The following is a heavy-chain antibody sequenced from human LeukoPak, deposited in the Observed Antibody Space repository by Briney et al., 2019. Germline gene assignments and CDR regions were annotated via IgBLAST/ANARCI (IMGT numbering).Heavy chain of an antibody. CDR2: INHSGST. CDR1: GGSFSGYY. V-gene: IGHV4-34*01. J-gene: IGHJ3*02. D-gene: IGHD1-14*01. CDR3: ASRNPDAFDI. Sequence: SETLSLTCAVYGGSFSGYYWSWIRQPPGKGLEWIGEINHSGSTNYNPSLKSRVTISVDTSKNQFSLKLSSATAADTAVYYCASRNPDAFDIWGQGTMVTVSS.